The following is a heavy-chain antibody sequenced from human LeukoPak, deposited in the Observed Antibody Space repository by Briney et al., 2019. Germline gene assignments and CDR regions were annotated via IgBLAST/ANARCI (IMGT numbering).Heavy chain of an antibody. CDR1: EFTFSSYA. V-gene: IGHV3-23*01. D-gene: IGHD5-24*01. CDR2: ISGSGGST. CDR3: AKEGRDGYNYVDY. J-gene: IGHJ4*02. Sequence: GGPLRFSCEASEFTFSSYAMSGAPQAPGKGLEWVSAISGSGGSTYYADSVKGRFTISRDNSKNTLYLQMNSLRAEDTAVYYCAKEGRDGYNYVDYWGQGTLVTVSS.